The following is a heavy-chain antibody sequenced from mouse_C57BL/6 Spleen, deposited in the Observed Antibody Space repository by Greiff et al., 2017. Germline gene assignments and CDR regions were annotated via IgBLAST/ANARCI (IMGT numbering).Heavy chain of an antibody. J-gene: IGHJ3*01. V-gene: IGHV1-82*01. CDR1: GYAFSSSW. CDR3: ARRPLYCDYDGWFAY. CDR2: IYPGDGDT. Sequence: QVQLQQSGPELVKPGASVKISCKASGYAFSSSWMNWVKQRPGKGLEWIGRIYPGDGDTNYNGKFKGKATLTADKSSSTAYMQLSSLTSEDSAVSFCARRPLYCDYDGWFAYWGQGTLVTGSA. D-gene: IGHD2-4*01.